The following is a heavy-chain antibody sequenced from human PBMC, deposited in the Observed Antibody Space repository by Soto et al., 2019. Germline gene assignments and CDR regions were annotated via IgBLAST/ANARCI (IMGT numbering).Heavy chain of an antibody. J-gene: IGHJ4*02. D-gene: IGHD3-10*01. CDR2: IKQDGSET. CDR3: ARLVRGGDY. CDR1: GFTFSSYW. Sequence: EVQVVESGGGLVQPGGSLRLSCAASGFTFSSYWMTWVRQAPGKGLEWVANIKQDGSETYYVDSVKGRFTISGDNAKNSLYLHMNSLRGEDTAVYYCARLVRGGDYWGQGTLVTVSS. V-gene: IGHV3-7*04.